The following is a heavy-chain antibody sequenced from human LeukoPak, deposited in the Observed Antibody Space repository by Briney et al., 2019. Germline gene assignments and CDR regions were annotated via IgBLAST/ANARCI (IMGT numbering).Heavy chain of an antibody. CDR2: MNPNSGNT. J-gene: IGHJ4*02. CDR1: GYTFTSYD. V-gene: IGHV1-8*03. D-gene: IGHD3-10*01. Sequence: GASVKVSCKASGYTFTSYDINWVRQATGQGLEWMGWMNPNSGNTGYAQKFQGRGTITRNTSIRTADMEVSSLRSEDTAGYYCARAANYYGSGSYFYWGQGTLVSVSS. CDR3: ARAANYYGSGSYFY.